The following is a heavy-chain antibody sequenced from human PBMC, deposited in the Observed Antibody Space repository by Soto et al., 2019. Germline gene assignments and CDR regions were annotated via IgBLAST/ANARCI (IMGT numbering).Heavy chain of an antibody. CDR1: GDSISNKDW. CDR3: ARDRADVSLGYYFDY. J-gene: IGHJ4*02. CDR2: IYHNGNT. V-gene: IGHV4-4*02. Sequence: QVQLQESGPGLVKPSETLSLTCTVSGDSISNKDWWTWVRQPPGKGLQWIGEIYHNGNTKYNPSLQSRVSISVDESKNQFSLKLTSVTAAATAVYFCARDRADVSLGYYFDYWGQGTLVTVSS. D-gene: IGHD3-3*01.